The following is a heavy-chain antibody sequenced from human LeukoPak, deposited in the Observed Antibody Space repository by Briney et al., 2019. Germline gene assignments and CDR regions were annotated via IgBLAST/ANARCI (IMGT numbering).Heavy chain of an antibody. CDR3: TTQYCSSTSCYGFDY. CDR2: IKSKTDGGTT. V-gene: IGHV3-15*01. D-gene: IGHD2-2*01. J-gene: IGHJ4*02. Sequence: PGGSLRLSCAASGFTFSNAWMSWVRQAPGKRLEWVGRIKSKTDGGTTDYAAPVKGRFTISRDDSKNTLYLQMNSLKTEDTAVYYCTTQYCSSTSCYGFDYWGQGTLVTVSS. CDR1: GFTFSNAW.